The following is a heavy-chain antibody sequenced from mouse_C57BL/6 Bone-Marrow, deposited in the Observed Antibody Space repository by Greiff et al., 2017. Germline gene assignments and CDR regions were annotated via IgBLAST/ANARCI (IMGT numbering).Heavy chain of an antibody. CDR3: ARRYYYGSGRYFDV. V-gene: IGHV5-6*02. CDR2: ISSGGSYT. J-gene: IGHJ1*03. Sequence: EVTVEESGGDLVKPGGSLKLSCAASGFTFSSYGMSWVRQTPDKRLGWVATISSGGSYTYYPASVKGRFTISRDNAKNTLYLQMSSLKSEDTAMYYCARRYYYGSGRYFDVWGTGTTVTVSS. D-gene: IGHD1-1*01. CDR1: GFTFSSYG.